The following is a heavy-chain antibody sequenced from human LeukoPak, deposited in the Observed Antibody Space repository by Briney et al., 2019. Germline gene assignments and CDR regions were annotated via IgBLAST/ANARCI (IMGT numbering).Heavy chain of an antibody. V-gene: IGHV3-64*01. Sequence: GGSLRLSCAASGFTFSSYAMHWVRQARGEGLEYVSAISSNGGSTYYANSVKGRFTISRDNSKNTLYLQMGSLRAEDMAVYYCARVGYDSSGFVDYWGQGTLVTVSS. CDR3: ARVGYDSSGFVDY. CDR1: GFTFSSYA. D-gene: IGHD3-22*01. CDR2: ISSNGGST. J-gene: IGHJ4*02.